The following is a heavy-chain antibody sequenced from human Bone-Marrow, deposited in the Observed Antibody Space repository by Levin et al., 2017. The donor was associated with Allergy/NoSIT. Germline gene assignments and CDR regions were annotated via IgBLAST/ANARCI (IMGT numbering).Heavy chain of an antibody. CDR1: GFNLSSYW. D-gene: IGHD2-21*02. CDR3: ATDRVTPSWYFDL. Sequence: GESLKISCSASGFNLSSYWMHWVRQAPGKGLVWVSRINRDGSSTSYADSVKGRFTISRDNAKNTLYLQMNSLRAEDTSVYYCATDRVTPSWYFDLWRRGPLVTASS. CDR2: INRDGSST. V-gene: IGHV3-74*01. J-gene: IGHJ2*01.